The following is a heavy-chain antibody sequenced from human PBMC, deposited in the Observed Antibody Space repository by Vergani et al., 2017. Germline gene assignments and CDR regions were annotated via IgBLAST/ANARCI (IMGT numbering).Heavy chain of an antibody. CDR3: ARSMVRGVIPNDY. D-gene: IGHD3-10*01. Sequence: EVQLVESGGGLVQPGRSLRLSCAASGFTFDDYAMHWVRQAPGKGLEWVSGISWNSGSIGYADSVKGRFTISRDNSKNTLYLQMNSLRAEDTAVYYCARSMVRGVIPNDYWGQGTLVTVSS. CDR2: ISWNSGSI. CDR1: GFTFDDYA. J-gene: IGHJ4*02. V-gene: IGHV3-9*01.